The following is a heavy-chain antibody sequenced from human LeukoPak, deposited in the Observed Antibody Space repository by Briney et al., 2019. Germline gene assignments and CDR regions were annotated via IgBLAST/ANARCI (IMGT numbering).Heavy chain of an antibody. D-gene: IGHD2/OR15-2a*01. CDR2: ITPSSGST. V-gene: IGHV1-46*01. CDR1: GYTFTSYY. J-gene: IGHJ4*02. CDR3: ARGERAFGY. Sequence: SVXVSCKASGYTFTSYYMHWVRQAPGQGLEWMGIITPSSGSTSHAQKFQGRVSMTRDTSTSTIYMQLSSLTSEDTAVYYCARGERAFGYWGQGTLVTVSS.